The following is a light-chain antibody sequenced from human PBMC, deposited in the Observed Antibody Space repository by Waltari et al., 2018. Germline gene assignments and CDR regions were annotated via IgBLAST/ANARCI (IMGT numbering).Light chain of an antibody. CDR3: SSYTSSSTVV. CDR1: SSDVGGHNY. V-gene: IGLV2-14*01. CDR2: EVN. J-gene: IGLJ2*01. Sequence: QSALTQPASVSGSPGQSITISCTGTSSDVGGHNYVSWYQHHPGKAPKLMIYEVNNRPSGVSTRCSGSKSGNTASLTISDLQAEDEADYHCSSYTSSSTVVFGGGTKLTVL.